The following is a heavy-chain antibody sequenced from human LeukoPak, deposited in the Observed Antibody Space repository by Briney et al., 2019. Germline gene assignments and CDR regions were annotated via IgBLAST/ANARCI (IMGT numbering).Heavy chain of an antibody. Sequence: GGSLRLSCAGSGFTFSSYWMLWVRHAPGEGLVWVSRISSDEISTNYAASVRGRFTISRDNAKNTLYLQMDSLRAEDTAVYYCAKAGGTTGSMRFYMDVWGKGTTATVSS. CDR1: GFTFSSYW. CDR3: AKAGGTTGSMRFYMDV. J-gene: IGHJ6*03. D-gene: IGHD1-1*01. CDR2: ISSDEIST. V-gene: IGHV3-74*01.